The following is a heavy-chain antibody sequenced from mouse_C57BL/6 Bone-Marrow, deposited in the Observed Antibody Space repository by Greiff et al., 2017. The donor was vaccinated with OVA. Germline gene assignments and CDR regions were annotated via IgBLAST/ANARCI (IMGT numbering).Heavy chain of an antibody. D-gene: IGHD2-2*01. CDR2: ILPGSGST. CDR1: GYTFTGYW. V-gene: IGHV1-9*01. Sequence: VKLQESGAELMKPGASVKLSCKATGYTFTGYWIEWVKQRPGHGLEWIGEILPGSGSTNYTEKFKGKATFTADTSSNKANMQLRSLTTEDSAIYYCARVWLRRAVYWYFDVWGTGTTVTVSS. CDR3: ARVWLRRAVYWYFDV. J-gene: IGHJ1*03.